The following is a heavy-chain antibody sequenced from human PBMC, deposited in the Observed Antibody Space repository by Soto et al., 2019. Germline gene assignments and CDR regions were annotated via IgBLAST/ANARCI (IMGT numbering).Heavy chain of an antibody. Sequence: GASVKGSCQASGYTFTSYYMHWGRQAPGQRVEWMGIINPSGGSTSYAQKFQGRVTMTRDTSTSTVYMELSSLRSEDTAVYYCARDITIFGVVTLSHYYGMDVWGQGTTVTVSS. CDR2: INPSGGST. D-gene: IGHD3-3*01. V-gene: IGHV1-46*01. CDR1: GYTFTSYY. CDR3: ARDITIFGVVTLSHYYGMDV. J-gene: IGHJ6*02.